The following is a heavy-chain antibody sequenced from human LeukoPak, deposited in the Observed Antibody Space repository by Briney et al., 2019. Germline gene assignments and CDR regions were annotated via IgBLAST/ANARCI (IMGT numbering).Heavy chain of an antibody. CDR1: GGTFSSYA. CDR3: AKAPYYYDSSGQRLDY. J-gene: IGHJ4*02. D-gene: IGHD3-22*01. CDR2: IIPILGIA. Sequence: GAPVKVSCKASGGTFSSYAISWVRQAPGQGLEWMGRIIPILGIANYAQKFQGRVTITADKSTSTAYMELSSLRSEDTAAYYCAKAPYYYDSSGQRLDYWGQGTLVTVSS. V-gene: IGHV1-69*04.